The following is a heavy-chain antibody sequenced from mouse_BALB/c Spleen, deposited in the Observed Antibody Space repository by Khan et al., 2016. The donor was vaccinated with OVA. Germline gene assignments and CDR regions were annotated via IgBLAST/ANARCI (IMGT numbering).Heavy chain of an antibody. CDR2: ISSDGDYT. D-gene: IGHD2-1*01. V-gene: IGHV5-9-1*01. J-gene: IGHJ3*01. CDR1: GFTFSTYA. CDR3: ARSPYGNFAY. Sequence: EVMLVESGGGLVKPGGSLKLSCAASGFTFSTYAMSWVRQTPEKRLEWVATISSDGDYTYYPDNVTGRFTISRDNAKNTLYLQMSSLRSEDTAMYYCARSPYGNFAYWGHGTLVTVSA.